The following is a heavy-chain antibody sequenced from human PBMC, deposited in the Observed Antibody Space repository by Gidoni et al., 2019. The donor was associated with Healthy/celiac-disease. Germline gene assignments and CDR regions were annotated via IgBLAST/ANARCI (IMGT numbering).Heavy chain of an antibody. J-gene: IGHJ6*02. CDR1: GGSISSGGYY. CDR3: ARGIVVVTATAKYYYYGMDV. D-gene: IGHD2-21*02. V-gene: IGHV4-31*03. Sequence: QVQLQESGPGLVKPSQTLSLTCTVSGGSISSGGYYWSWIRQHPGKGLEWIGYIYYSGSTYYNPSLKSRVTISVDTSKNQFSLKLSSVTAADTAVYYCARGIVVVTATAKYYYYGMDVWGQGTTVTVSS. CDR2: IYYSGST.